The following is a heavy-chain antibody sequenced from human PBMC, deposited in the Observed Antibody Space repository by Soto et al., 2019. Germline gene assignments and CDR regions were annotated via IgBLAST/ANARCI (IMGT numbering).Heavy chain of an antibody. CDR1: GFTFNSYA. D-gene: IGHD3-16*02. Sequence: GGSLRLSCAASGFTFNSYAMTWVRQAPGKGLEWVSAISGGGGSTYYADSGKGRFTISRDNSKNTLYLQMNSLRAEDTAVYYCAKDRHYDYIWGSYRPNYFDYWGQGTLVTVSS. J-gene: IGHJ4*02. CDR3: AKDRHYDYIWGSYRPNYFDY. V-gene: IGHV3-23*01. CDR2: ISGGGGST.